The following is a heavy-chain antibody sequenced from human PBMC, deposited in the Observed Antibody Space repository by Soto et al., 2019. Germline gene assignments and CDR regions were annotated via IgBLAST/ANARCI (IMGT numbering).Heavy chain of an antibody. CDR2: IWYDGSNK. CDR3: AKDDSGYADFDT. Sequence: PRLSCAASGFTFSSYGMHWVRQAPGKGLEWVAVIWYDGSNKYYADSVKGRFTISRDNSKNTLYLQMNSLRAEDTAVYYCAKDDSGYADFDTWGQGTLVTVSS. J-gene: IGHJ4*02. V-gene: IGHV3-33*06. D-gene: IGHD5-12*01. CDR1: GFTFSSYG.